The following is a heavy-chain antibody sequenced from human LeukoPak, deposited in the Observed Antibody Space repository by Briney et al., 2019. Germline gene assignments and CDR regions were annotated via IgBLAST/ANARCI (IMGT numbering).Heavy chain of an antibody. D-gene: IGHD2-2*01. V-gene: IGHV3-74*01. J-gene: IGHJ5*02. CDR2: VSADGSST. CDR1: GFTFSTYW. CDR3: ARGPISSNPGT. Sequence: GGSLRLSCAASGFTFSTYWMHWVRQAPGKGLVWVSRVSADGSSTIYADSVKGRFTISRDNAKNTLYLQMNSLRAEDTAIYYCARGPISSNPGTWGQGTLVTVSS.